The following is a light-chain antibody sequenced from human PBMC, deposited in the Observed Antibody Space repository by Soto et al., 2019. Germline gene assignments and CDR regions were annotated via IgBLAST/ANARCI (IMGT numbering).Light chain of an antibody. CDR2: GAS. CDR3: QQYNNWPWT. J-gene: IGKJ1*01. CDR1: QSVTSNY. V-gene: IGKV3-20*01. Sequence: EIVLTQSPCTLSLSPGERATLSYRASQSVTSNYLAWYQQKPGQAPRLLIFGASIRATGIPDRFSGSGSGTDFTLTISRLEPEDFAVYYCQQYNNWPWTFGQGTKVDIK.